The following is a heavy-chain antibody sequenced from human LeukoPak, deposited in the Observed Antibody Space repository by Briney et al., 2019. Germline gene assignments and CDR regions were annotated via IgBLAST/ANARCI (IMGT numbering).Heavy chain of an antibody. CDR1: GFTFSDYY. CDR3: AKDETPSSEAFDI. J-gene: IGHJ3*02. Sequence: GGSLRLSCAASGFTFSDYYMSWIRQAPGKGLEGVSYISSRGSTIYYADSVKGRFTISRDNAKNSLYLQMNSLRAEDTAVYYCAKDETPSSEAFDIWGQGTMVTVSS. CDR2: ISSRGSTI. D-gene: IGHD6-6*01. V-gene: IGHV3-11*04.